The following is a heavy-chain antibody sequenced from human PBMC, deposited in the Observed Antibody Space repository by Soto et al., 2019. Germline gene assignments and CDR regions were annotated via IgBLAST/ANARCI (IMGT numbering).Heavy chain of an antibody. D-gene: IGHD7-27*01. CDR2: IYYSGCT. CDR1: GGSISSYY. J-gene: IGHJ6*02. V-gene: IGHV4-59*01. CDR3: ARFKPHQAWSGVYYYYGMDV. Sequence: LSETLSLTCTVSGGSISSYYWSWIRQPPGKGLEWIGDIYYSGCTNYNPSLKSRVTISVDTSKNQFSLKLSSVTAADTAVYYCARFKPHQAWSGVYYYYGMDVWGQGTTVTVSS.